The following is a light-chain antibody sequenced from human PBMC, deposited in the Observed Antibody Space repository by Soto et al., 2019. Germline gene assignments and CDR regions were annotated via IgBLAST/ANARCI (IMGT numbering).Light chain of an antibody. V-gene: IGKV3-20*01. CDR3: QQFRSSPLT. J-gene: IGKJ4*01. CDR2: GAS. CDR1: QSIRSNY. Sequence: EIVLTQSPGTLSLSPGERATLSCRASQSIRSNYLAWYQQKPGQAPRFLIYGASSRASGIPDRFSGSGSGTDFTLTISRVEPEDFAVYYCQQFRSSPLTFGGGTKVDIK.